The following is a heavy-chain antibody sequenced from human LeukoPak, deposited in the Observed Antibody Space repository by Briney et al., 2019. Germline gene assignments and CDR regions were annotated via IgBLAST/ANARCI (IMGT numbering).Heavy chain of an antibody. V-gene: IGHV1-69*13. Sequence: ASVKVSCKASGFTFTGYYMHWVRQAPGQGLEWMGGIIPIFGTANYAQKFQGRVTITADESTSTAYMELSSLRSEDTAVYYCARVQGGSGYYYDPPDNWGQGTLVTVSS. J-gene: IGHJ4*02. D-gene: IGHD3-22*01. CDR3: ARVQGGSGYYYDPPDN. CDR1: GFTFTGYY. CDR2: IIPIFGTA.